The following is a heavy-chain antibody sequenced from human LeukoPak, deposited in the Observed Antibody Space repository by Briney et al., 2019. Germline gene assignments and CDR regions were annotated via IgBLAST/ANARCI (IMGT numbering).Heavy chain of an antibody. CDR2: INSDGSST. CDR1: GFTFSSYW. Sequence: GGSLRLSCAASGFTFSSYWMHWVRQAPGKGLVWVSRINSDGSSTSYADSVKGRFTISRDNAKNTLYLQMNSLRAEDTAVHYCARERGYGSSWQGYFDYWGQGTLVTVSS. CDR3: ARERGYGSSWQGYFDY. D-gene: IGHD6-13*01. V-gene: IGHV3-74*01. J-gene: IGHJ4*02.